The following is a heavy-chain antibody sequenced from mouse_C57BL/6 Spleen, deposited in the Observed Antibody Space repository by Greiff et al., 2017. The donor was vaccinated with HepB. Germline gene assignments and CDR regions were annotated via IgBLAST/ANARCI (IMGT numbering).Heavy chain of an antibody. CDR1: GYTFTDYY. CDR2: INPNNCGT. J-gene: IGHJ2*01. Sequence: EVQLVESGPELVKPGASVKISCKASGYTFTDYYMNWVKQSHGKSLEWIGDINPNNCGTSYNQKFKGKATLTVDKSSSTAYMELRSLTSEDSAVYYCARLQLRQYYFDYWGQGTTLTVSS. CDR3: ARLQLRQYYFDY. V-gene: IGHV1-26*01. D-gene: IGHD3-2*02.